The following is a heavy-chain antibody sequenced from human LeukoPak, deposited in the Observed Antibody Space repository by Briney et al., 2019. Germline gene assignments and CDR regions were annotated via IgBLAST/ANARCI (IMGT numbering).Heavy chain of an antibody. CDR2: VTITSSYR. CDR1: GFTFSDYY. J-gene: IGHJ4*02. Sequence: GGSLRLSCAASGFTFSDYYMSWIRQAPGKGLEWVSYVTITSSYRDYADSVRGRFTISRDNAKNAVFLQMNSLRAEDTAVYYCARAQYYLDSWGQGALVTLS. V-gene: IGHV3-11*06. CDR3: ARAQYYLDS.